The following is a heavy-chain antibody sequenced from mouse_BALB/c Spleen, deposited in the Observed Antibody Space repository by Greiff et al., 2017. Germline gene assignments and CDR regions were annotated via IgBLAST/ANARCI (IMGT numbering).Heavy chain of an antibody. CDR2: INPSNGGT. J-gene: IGHJ3*01. Sequence: QVQLKESGAELVKPGASVKLSCKASGYTFTSYYMYWVKQRPGQGLEWIGEINPSNGGTNFNEKFKSKATLTVDKSSSTAYMQLSSLTSEDSAVYYCTSSLSVGSWFAYWGQGTLVTVSA. D-gene: IGHD3-3*01. V-gene: IGHV1S81*02. CDR1: GYTFTSYY. CDR3: TSSLSVGSWFAY.